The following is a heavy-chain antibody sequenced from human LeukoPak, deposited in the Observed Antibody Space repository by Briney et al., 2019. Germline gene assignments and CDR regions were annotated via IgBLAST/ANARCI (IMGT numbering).Heavy chain of an antibody. D-gene: IGHD6-19*01. CDR2: IYYSGST. CDR1: GGSISSSSYY. J-gene: IGHJ4*02. Sequence: SETLSLTCTVSGGSISSSSYYWGWIRQPPGKGLEWIGSIYYSGSTYYNPSLKSRVTISVDTSKNQFSLKLSSVTAADTAVYYCARGKGYSSGWYFDYWGQGTLVTVSS. CDR3: ARGKGYSSGWYFDY. V-gene: IGHV4-39*07.